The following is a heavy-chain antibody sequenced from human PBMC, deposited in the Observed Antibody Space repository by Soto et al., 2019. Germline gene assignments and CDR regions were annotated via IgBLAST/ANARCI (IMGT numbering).Heavy chain of an antibody. V-gene: IGHV3-33*01. CDR2: IWYDGSNK. CDR1: GFTFSSYG. J-gene: IGHJ3*02. CDR3: ARGSYYDFWSGYSSYAFDI. D-gene: IGHD3-3*01. Sequence: QVQLVESGGGVVQPGRSLRLSCAASGFTFSSYGMHWVRQAPGKGLEWVAVIWYDGSNKYYADSVKGRFTISRDNSKNTLYLQMNSLRAEDTAVYYCARGSYYDFWSGYSSYAFDIWGQGTMVTVSS.